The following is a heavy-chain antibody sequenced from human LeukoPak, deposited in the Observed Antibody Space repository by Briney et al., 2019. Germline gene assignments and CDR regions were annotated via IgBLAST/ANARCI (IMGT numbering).Heavy chain of an antibody. V-gene: IGHV3-11*04. CDR1: GFTFSDYY. J-gene: IGHJ6*03. D-gene: IGHD4-17*01. CDR3: ARDLGDYDHLMDV. Sequence: GGSLRLSCAASGFTFSDYYMSWIRQAPGKGLEWVSYISSSGSIKNYADSVKGRFSISRDNVKNSLYLQMNSLRAEDTAVYYCARDLGDYDHLMDVWGKGTTVTISS. CDR2: ISSSGSIK.